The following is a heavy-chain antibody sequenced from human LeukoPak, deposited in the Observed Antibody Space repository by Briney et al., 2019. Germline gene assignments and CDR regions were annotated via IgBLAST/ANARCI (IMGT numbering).Heavy chain of an antibody. CDR2: IKQDGSEK. CDR3: ARSDYGDLKRD. CDR1: GFSFSNYE. D-gene: IGHD4-17*01. Sequence: GGSLRLSCAASGFSFSNYEMNWVRRAPGKGLEWVANIKQDGSEKYYVDSVKGRFTISRDNAKNSLYLQMNSLRAEDTAVYYCARSDYGDLKRDWGQGTLVTVSS. V-gene: IGHV3-7*05. J-gene: IGHJ4*02.